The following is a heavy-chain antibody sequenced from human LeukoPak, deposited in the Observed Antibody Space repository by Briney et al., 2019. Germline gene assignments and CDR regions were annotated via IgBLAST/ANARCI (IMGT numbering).Heavy chain of an antibody. CDR1: GFTFSTYW. J-gene: IGHJ4*02. CDR2: ISSSSSYI. V-gene: IGHV3-21*01. CDR3: ARDVRLDY. Sequence: GGSLRLSCTASGFTFSTYWMHWVRQAPGKGLEWVSSISSSSSYIYYADSVKGRFTISRDNAKNSLYLQTNSLRAEDTAVYYCARDVRLDYWGQGTLVTVSS. D-gene: IGHD4-11*01.